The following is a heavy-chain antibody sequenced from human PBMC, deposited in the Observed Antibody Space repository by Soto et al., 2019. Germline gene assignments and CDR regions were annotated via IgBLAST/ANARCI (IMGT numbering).Heavy chain of an antibody. CDR2: ISCCGGSA. D-gene: IGHD6-19*01. V-gene: IGHV3-23*01. J-gene: IGHJ4*02. Sequence: GGSLRLSCVASGFNFRKFAMAWFRQAAGEGLEWVSGISCCGGSASYADSVKGRFSIARDDSKNTVSLQLNGLRVEDTAQYYCAKADGQQWLIPHLHNWSQGTLRTVSA. CDR3: AKADGQQWLIPHLHN. CDR1: GFNFRKFA.